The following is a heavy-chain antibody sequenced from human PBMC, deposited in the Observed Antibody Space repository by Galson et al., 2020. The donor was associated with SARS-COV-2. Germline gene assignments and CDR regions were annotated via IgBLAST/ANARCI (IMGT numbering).Heavy chain of an antibody. CDR3: ARDNVAATPAYYYYGMDV. V-gene: IGHV3-7*01. CDR1: GFTFSSYW. Sequence: PGGSLRLSCAASGFTFSSYWMSWVRQAPGKGLEWVANIKQDGSEKYYVDSVKGRFTISRDNAKNSLYLQMNSLRAEDTAVYYCARDNVAATPAYYYYGMDVWGQGTTVTVSS. CDR2: IKQDGSEK. J-gene: IGHJ6*02. D-gene: IGHD2-15*01.